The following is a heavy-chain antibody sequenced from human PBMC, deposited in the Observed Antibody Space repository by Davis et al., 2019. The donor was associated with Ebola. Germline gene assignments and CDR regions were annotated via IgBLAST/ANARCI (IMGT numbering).Heavy chain of an antibody. J-gene: IGHJ6*02. CDR2: ISGSGGTT. Sequence: GESLKISCAASGFTFSSYAMTWVRQAPGKGLEWVSAISGSGGTTYYAGSVKGRFTVSRDNSKKTMYLQMNSLRAEDTAVYYCAKSGLSFGVVKYHYGMDVWGQGTTVTVSS. D-gene: IGHD3-3*01. CDR3: AKSGLSFGVVKYHYGMDV. V-gene: IGHV3-23*01. CDR1: GFTFSSYA.